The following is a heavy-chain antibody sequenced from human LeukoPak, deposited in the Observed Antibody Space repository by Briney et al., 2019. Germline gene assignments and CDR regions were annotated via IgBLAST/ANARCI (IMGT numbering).Heavy chain of an antibody. CDR2: ISAYNGNT. CDR1: GYTFTSYG. CDR3: AREYCSSTSCYTDFDY. J-gene: IGHJ4*02. V-gene: IGHV1-18*01. D-gene: IGHD2-2*02. Sequence: GASVKVSCKASGYTFTSYGISWVRQAPGQGLEWMGWISAYNGNTNYAQKLQGRVTMTTDTSTSTAYMELRSLRSEDTAVYYCAREYCSSTSCYTDFDYWGQGTLVTVSS.